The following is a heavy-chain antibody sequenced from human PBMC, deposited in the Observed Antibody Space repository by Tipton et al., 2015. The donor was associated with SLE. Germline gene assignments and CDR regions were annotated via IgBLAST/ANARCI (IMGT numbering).Heavy chain of an antibody. CDR3: ARGSGRQLLGEFDY. CDR2: ISSNGGST. Sequence: SLRLSCAASGFTFSSYAMHWVRQAPGKGLEYVSAISSNGGSTYYANSVKGRFTISRDNSKNTLYLQMGSLRAEDMAVYYCARGSGRQLLGEFDYWGQGTLVTVSS. D-gene: IGHD2-2*01. J-gene: IGHJ4*02. V-gene: IGHV3-64*01. CDR1: GFTFSSYA.